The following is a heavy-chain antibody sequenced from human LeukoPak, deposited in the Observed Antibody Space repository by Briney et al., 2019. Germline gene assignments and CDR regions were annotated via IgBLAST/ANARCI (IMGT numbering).Heavy chain of an antibody. CDR2: MNPNSGNT. Sequence: ASVKVSCKASGYTFNNYGISWVRQATGQGLEWMGWMNPNSGNTGYAQKFQGRVTMTRDTSISTAYMELSSLRSEDTAVYYCARMSYYDRRGDNWFDPWGQGTLVIVSS. V-gene: IGHV1-8*02. D-gene: IGHD3-22*01. CDR3: ARMSYYDRRGDNWFDP. J-gene: IGHJ5*02. CDR1: GYTFNNYG.